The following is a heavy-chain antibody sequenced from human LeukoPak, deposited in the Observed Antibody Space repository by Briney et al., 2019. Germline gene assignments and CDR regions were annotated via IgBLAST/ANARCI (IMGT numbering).Heavy chain of an antibody. V-gene: IGHV4-31*03. J-gene: IGHJ4*02. CDR1: GGSISSGGYY. CDR2: IYYSGST. CDR3: ARQTSQSSGFDY. Sequence: SQTLSLTCTVSGGSISSGGYYWSWIRQHPGKGLERIGYIYYSGSTYYNPSLKSRVTISVDTSKNQFSLKLSSVTAADTAVYYCARQTSQSSGFDYWGQGTLVTVSS. D-gene: IGHD3-22*01.